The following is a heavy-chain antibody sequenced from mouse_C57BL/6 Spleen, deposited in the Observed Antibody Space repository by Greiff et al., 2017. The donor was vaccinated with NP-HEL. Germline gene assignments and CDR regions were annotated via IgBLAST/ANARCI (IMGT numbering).Heavy chain of an antibody. V-gene: IGHV1-64*01. CDR3: ARCPSYYGSSYGFAD. Sequence: QVQLQQPGAELVKPGASVKLSCKASGYTFTSYWMHWVKQRPGQGLEWIGMIHPNSGSTNYNEKFKSKATLTVDKSSSTAYMQLSSLTSEDSAVYYCARCPSYYGSSYGFADWGQGTLVTVSA. CDR1: GYTFTSYW. CDR2: IHPNSGST. J-gene: IGHJ3*01. D-gene: IGHD1-1*01.